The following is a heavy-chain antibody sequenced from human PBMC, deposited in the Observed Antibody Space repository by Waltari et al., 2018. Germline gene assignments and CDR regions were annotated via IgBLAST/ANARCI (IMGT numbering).Heavy chain of an antibody. J-gene: IGHJ3*02. CDR3: ARVYGDYAGAFDI. D-gene: IGHD4-17*01. V-gene: IGHV4-34*01. CDR2: INHSGRT. CDR1: GGSFSGYY. Sequence: QVQLQQWGAGLLKPSETLSLTCAVYGGSFSGYYWSWIRQPPGKGLEWIGEINHSGRTNYTPSLNSRVTIAVDTSKNQFSLKLSSGTAADTAVYYCARVYGDYAGAFDIWGQGTMVTVSS.